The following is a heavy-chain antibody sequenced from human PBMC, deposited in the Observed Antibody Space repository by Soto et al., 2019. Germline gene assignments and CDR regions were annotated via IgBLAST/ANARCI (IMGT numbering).Heavy chain of an antibody. CDR2: MNPNSGNT. CDR1: GYTFTSYD. CDR3: ARWGPQVADRSDYYYGMDV. Sequence: ASVKVSCKASGYTFTSYDINWVRQATGRGLEWMGWMNPNSGNTGYAQKFQGRVTMTRNTSISTAYMELSSLRSEDTAVYYCARWGPQVADRSDYYYGMDVWGQGNTVTVSS. J-gene: IGHJ6*02. D-gene: IGHD6-6*01. V-gene: IGHV1-8*01.